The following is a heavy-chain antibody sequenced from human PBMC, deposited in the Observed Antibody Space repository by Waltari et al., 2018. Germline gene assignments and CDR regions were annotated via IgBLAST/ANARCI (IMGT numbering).Heavy chain of an antibody. CDR3: ARDGGDWQGAFDI. V-gene: IGHV4-59*01. J-gene: IGHJ3*02. CDR2: IYDSGST. Sequence: QEQLQESGAGLVKPSETLSLTGTVSGGSISSYYWSWFRQPPGKGLEWIGYIYDSGSTNYNPSLKSRVTISVDTSKNQFSLKLSSVTAADTAVYYCARDGGDWQGAFDIWGQGTMVTVSS. D-gene: IGHD2-21*01. CDR1: GGSISSYY.